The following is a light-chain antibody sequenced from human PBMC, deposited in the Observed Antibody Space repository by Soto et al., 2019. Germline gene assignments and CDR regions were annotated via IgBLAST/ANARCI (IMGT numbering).Light chain of an antibody. Sequence: ATQMTQSPSSLSASVGDRVTITCRASQGITNALGWYQQKPGKAPNHLIFDASSLQGGVPSRFSGSGSGADFTHTINSLQPEDFATYYCLQYHTYPHTFGQGTKLEIK. J-gene: IGKJ2*01. CDR1: QGITNA. V-gene: IGKV1-6*01. CDR2: DAS. CDR3: LQYHTYPHT.